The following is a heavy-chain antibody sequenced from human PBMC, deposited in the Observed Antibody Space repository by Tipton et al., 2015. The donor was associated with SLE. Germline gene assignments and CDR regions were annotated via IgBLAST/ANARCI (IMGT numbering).Heavy chain of an antibody. V-gene: IGHV4-39*07. CDR3: ARARLQSTHNWFDP. D-gene: IGHD4-11*01. Sequence: TLSLTCTVSGGSISSSSYYWGWIRQPPGKGLEWIGSIYYSGSTYYNPSLKSRVTISVDTPKNQFSLKLSSVTAADTAVYYCARARLQSTHNWFDPWGQGTLVTVSS. CDR1: GGSISSSSYY. J-gene: IGHJ5*02. CDR2: IYYSGST.